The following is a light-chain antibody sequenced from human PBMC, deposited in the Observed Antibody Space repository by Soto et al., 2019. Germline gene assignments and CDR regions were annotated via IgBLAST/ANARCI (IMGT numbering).Light chain of an antibody. J-gene: IGKJ1*01. Sequence: EILMTRSPPTLSVSPWERATTLCGGSQSVSSTLAWYQQKPGQAPRLLIYGASTRATGIPDRFSGGGSGTDFTLTISRLQPEDFAVYYCQQCNSSPWTFGQGTKVDIK. CDR3: QQCNSSPWT. CDR1: QSVSST. CDR2: GAS. V-gene: IGKV3-15*01.